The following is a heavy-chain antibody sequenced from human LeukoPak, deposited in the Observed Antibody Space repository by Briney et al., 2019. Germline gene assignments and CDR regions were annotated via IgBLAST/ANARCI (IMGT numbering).Heavy chain of an antibody. CDR3: VRGSEYRYGYIDY. V-gene: IGHV3-23*01. Sequence: GGSLRLSCAAPGFTFSSIYAMSWVRQAPGKGLEWVSTISGSGGSTYYADSVKGRFTISRDNSKNTLYLQMNSLRAEDTAVYHCVRGSEYRYGYIDYWGQGTLVTVSS. J-gene: IGHJ4*02. CDR1: GFTFSSIYA. CDR2: ISGSGGST. D-gene: IGHD5-18*01.